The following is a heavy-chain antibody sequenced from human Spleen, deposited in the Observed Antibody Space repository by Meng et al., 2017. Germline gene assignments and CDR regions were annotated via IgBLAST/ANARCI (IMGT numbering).Heavy chain of an antibody. CDR3: ARGPTTMAHDIDY. CDR2: INHSGST. V-gene: IGHV4-34*01. Sequence: QVKVQQGGAGLVKPSETLSLTCVVSGGSFSDYYWSWIRQPPGKGLEWIGEINHSGSTNYNPSLESRATISVDTSQNNLSLKLSSVTAADSAVYYCARGPTTMAHDIDYWGQGTLVTVSS. D-gene: IGHD4-11*01. CDR1: GGSFSDYY. J-gene: IGHJ4*02.